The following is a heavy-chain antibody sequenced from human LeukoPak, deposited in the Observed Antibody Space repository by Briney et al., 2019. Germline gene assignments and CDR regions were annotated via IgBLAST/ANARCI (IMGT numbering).Heavy chain of an antibody. CDR1: GFTVSSNY. J-gene: IGHJ6*02. CDR2: IYSGGST. Sequence: GGSLRLSCAASGFTVSSNYMSWVRQAPGKGLEWVSVIYSGGSTYYADSVKGRFTISRDNSENTLYLQMNSLRAEDTAVYYCARGSYYYYYGMDVWGQGTTVTVSS. CDR3: ARGSYYYYYGMDV. V-gene: IGHV3-66*01.